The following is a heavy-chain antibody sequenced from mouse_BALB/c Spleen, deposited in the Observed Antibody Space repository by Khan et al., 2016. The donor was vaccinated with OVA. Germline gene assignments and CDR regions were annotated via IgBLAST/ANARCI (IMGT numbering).Heavy chain of an antibody. D-gene: IGHD2-4*01. CDR1: GFNIKDTY. CDR2: IDPANDNT. Sequence: VQLKESGAEVVKPGASVKLSCTGSGFNIKDTYIHWVKQRPEQGLEWIGRIDPANDNTKYDPSFQAKATIASETSSNTAYLQLSSLTSEDTAVYYCASPSMITTGFAYWGQGTLVTVSA. CDR3: ASPSMITTGFAY. V-gene: IGHV14-3*02. J-gene: IGHJ3*01.